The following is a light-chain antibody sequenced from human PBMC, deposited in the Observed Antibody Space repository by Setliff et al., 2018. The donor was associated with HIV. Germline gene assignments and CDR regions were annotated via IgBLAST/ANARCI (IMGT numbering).Light chain of an antibody. Sequence: QSALTQPASVSGSPGQSITVSCTGTSSDVGDYNYVFWFQQHPGKAPKLIINEVSNRPSGVSNRFSGSKSGYTASLTISGLQAADEADYYCSSYTSTSTYVFGTGTKVTVL. V-gene: IGLV2-14*01. CDR1: SSDVGDYNY. CDR3: SSYTSTSTYV. J-gene: IGLJ1*01. CDR2: EVS.